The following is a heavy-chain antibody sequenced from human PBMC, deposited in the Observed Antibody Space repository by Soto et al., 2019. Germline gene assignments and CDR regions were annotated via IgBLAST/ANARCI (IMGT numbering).Heavy chain of an antibody. CDR2: ISYDGINK. J-gene: IGHJ4*02. Sequence: GALRVSCAASGFTCNSYGMHWVRQAPGKGLEWVAVISYDGINKYYADSVKGRFTISRDNSKNTLYLQMNSLRAEDTAVYYCAKGPHDYWGQGTLVTVSS. CDR3: AKGPHDY. CDR1: GFTCNSYG. V-gene: IGHV3-30*18.